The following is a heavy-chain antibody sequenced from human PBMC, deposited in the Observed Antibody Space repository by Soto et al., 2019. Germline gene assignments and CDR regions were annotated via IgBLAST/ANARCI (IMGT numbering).Heavy chain of an antibody. J-gene: IGHJ3*02. CDR2: INPNSGGT. D-gene: IGHD3-3*01. V-gene: IGHV1-2*04. CDR1: GESITVDA. Sequence: SGESITVDAMYWIRQAPGQGLEWMGWINPNSGGTNYAQKFQGWVTMTRDTSISTAYMELSRLRSDDTAVYYCAKDSGFPDFGAVLHAFDIWGQGTMVTVSS. CDR3: AKDSGFPDFGAVLHAFDI.